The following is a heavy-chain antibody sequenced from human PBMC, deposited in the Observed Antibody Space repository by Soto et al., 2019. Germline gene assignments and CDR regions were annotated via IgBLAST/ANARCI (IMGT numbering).Heavy chain of an antibody. CDR1: GGSVNNDSYY. CDR2: IYYTGST. D-gene: IGHD1-1*01. CDR3: AREFSNSPEAFDS. J-gene: IGHJ4*02. V-gene: IGHV4-61*01. Sequence: QVHLQESGPGQVKPSETLSLICTVSGGSVNNDSYYWSWIRQPPGRGLEWIGYIYYTGSTNYNPSLKSRVTISVDTSRNQFSLKLSSVTAADTAVYYCAREFSNSPEAFDSWGQGSLVTVSS.